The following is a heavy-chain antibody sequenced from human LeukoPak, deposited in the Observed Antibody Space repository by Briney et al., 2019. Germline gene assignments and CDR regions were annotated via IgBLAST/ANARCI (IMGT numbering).Heavy chain of an antibody. CDR3: ARVYNHYYGSGSYYNDPYYYYYGLDV. V-gene: IGHV7-4-1*02. Sequence: VASVKVSCKASGYTFTSYAMNWVRQAPGQGLEWMGWINTNTGNPTCAQGFTGRFVFSLDTSVSTAYLQISSLKAEDTAVYFCARVYNHYYGSGSYYNDPYYYYYGLDVWGQGTTVTVSS. D-gene: IGHD3-10*01. CDR1: GYTFTSYA. CDR2: INTNTGNP. J-gene: IGHJ6*02.